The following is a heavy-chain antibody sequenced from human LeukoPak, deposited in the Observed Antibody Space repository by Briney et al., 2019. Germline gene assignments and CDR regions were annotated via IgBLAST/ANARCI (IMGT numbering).Heavy chain of an antibody. J-gene: IGHJ5*02. V-gene: IGHV1-2*02. CDR2: INPNSGGT. CDR1: GYTFTGYY. Sequence: ASVKVSCKASGYTFTGYYMHWVRQAPGQGLEWMGWINPNSGGTNYAQKFQGRVTMTRDTSISTAYMELSRLRSDDTAVYYCARDLAVSIVVVPAATHLNWFDPWGQGTLVTVSS. D-gene: IGHD2-2*01. CDR3: ARDLAVSIVVVPAATHLNWFDP.